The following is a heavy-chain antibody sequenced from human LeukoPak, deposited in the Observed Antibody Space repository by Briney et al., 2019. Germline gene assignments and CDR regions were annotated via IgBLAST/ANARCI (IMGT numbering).Heavy chain of an antibody. CDR2: SCSLGGST. Sequence: GGSLRLSCAASGFSFSSYAMSWVCNGPGKGLGRVSSSCSLGGSTFYAVSVKGRFTISTNNSKNTLYLQMNSLRAEDAAVYYCSKRPDRSYYDRTGYYYFDYWGQGTLVTVSS. V-gene: IGHV3-23*01. CDR1: GFSFSSYA. D-gene: IGHD3-22*01. CDR3: SKRPDRSYYDRTGYYYFDY. J-gene: IGHJ4*02.